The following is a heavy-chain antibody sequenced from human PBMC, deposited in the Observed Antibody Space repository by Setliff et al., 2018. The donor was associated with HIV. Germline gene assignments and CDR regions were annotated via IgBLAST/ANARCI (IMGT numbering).Heavy chain of an antibody. Sequence: SVKVSCKASGGTFSSYAISWVRQAPGQGLEWMGGIIPIFGTANYAQKFQGRVTITADESTSTAYMELSSLRSEDTAVYYCATGKLSGSGKVYYYYYYMDVWGKGPRSPSP. CDR2: IIPIFGTA. D-gene: IGHD3-10*01. J-gene: IGHJ6*03. CDR1: GGTFSSYA. CDR3: ATGKLSGSGKVYYYYYYMDV. V-gene: IGHV1-69*13.